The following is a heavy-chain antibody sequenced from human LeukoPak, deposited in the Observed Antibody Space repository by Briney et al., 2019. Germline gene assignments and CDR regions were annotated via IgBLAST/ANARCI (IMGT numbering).Heavy chain of an antibody. CDR2: ISWNSGSI. CDR3: AREPTYTSSWYTTCDY. D-gene: IGHD6-13*01. V-gene: IGHV3-9*01. Sequence: GGSLRLSCAASGFTFDDYAMHWVRQAPGKGLEWVSGISWNSGSIGYADSVKGRFTISRDNAKNSLYLQMNSLRAEDTAVYYCAREPTYTSSWYTTCDYWGRGTLVTVSS. CDR1: GFTFDDYA. J-gene: IGHJ4*02.